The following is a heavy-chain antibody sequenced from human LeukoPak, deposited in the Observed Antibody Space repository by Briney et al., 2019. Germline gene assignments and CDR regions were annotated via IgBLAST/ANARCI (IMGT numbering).Heavy chain of an antibody. V-gene: IGHV4-34*01. Sequence: AGGSLRLSCAASGFTFSSYSMNWVRQPPGKGLEWIGEINQSGSTNYNPSLKSRVTISVDTSKNQFSLKLSSVTAADTAVYYCARGYGSGSYYHYWGQGTLVTVSS. J-gene: IGHJ4*02. CDR2: INQSGST. D-gene: IGHD3-10*01. CDR3: ARGYGSGSYYHY. CDR1: GFTFSSYS.